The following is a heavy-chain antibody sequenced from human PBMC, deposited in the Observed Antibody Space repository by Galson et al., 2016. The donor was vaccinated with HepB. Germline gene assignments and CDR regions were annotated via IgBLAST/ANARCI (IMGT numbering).Heavy chain of an antibody. CDR2: ISDDGSSQ. CDR1: GFTFRYFS. CDR3: ARGGTGRLAYFYYGMDV. Sequence: SLRLSCAASGFTFRYFSIHWVRQAPGRGLEWVTIISDDGSSQYNADSVKGRFTISRDNSKNTVNLQMNNLRTEDTAVYYCARGGTGRLAYFYYGMDVWGPGITVTVSS. D-gene: IGHD1-1*01. J-gene: IGHJ6*02. V-gene: IGHV3-30*04.